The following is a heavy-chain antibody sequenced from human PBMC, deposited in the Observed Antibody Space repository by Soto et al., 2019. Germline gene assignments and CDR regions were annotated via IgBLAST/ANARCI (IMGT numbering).Heavy chain of an antibody. V-gene: IGHV1-69*02. CDR2: IIPILGIA. CDR3: ARAIVVVTARYYYYGMDV. D-gene: IGHD2-21*02. CDR1: GGTFSSYT. J-gene: IGHJ6*02. Sequence: QVQLVQSGAEVKKPGSSVKVSCKASGGTFSSYTISWVRQAPGQGLEWMGRIIPILGIANYAQKFQGRVTITADKSTSTAYMELSSLRSEDTAVYYCARAIVVVTARYYYYGMDVWGQGTTVTVSS.